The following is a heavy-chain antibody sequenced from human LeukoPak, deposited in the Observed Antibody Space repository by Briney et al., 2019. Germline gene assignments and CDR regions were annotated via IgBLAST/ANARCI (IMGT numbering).Heavy chain of an antibody. CDR3: ARAPTPPTVALPFGC. D-gene: IGHD6-19*01. V-gene: IGHV4-59*01. CDR2: ISYSGSS. J-gene: IGHJ4*02. CDR1: GGSISSYY. Sequence: PSETLSLTCTVSGGSISSYYWSWIRQPPGKGLEWIGCISYSGSSNYNPSLKSRLTISVDTSKNQFSLKMNSVTAADTAVYYCARAPTPPTVALPFGCWGQGTLVTVSS.